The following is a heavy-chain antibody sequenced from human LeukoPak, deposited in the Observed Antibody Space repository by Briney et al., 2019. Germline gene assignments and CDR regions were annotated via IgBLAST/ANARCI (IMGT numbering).Heavy chain of an antibody. CDR2: IGAADDT. D-gene: IGHD6-19*01. CDR1: RFTLSNYD. J-gene: IGHJ3*02. CDR3: AREWHSGGYARGAFDI. Sequence: GGSLRLSCAASRFTLSNYDMHWVRQGTGKGLEWGSAIGAADDTYYPGSVKGRFTISRENAKNSLYLQMNSLRAGDTAVYYCAREWHSGGYARGAFDIWGQGTMVTVSS. V-gene: IGHV3-13*01.